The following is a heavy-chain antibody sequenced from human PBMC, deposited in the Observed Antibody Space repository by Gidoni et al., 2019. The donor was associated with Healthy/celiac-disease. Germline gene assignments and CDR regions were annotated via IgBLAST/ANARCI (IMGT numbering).Heavy chain of an antibody. V-gene: IGHV4-34*01. CDR2: INHSAST. D-gene: IGHD3-10*01. CDR1: GGSLSGYY. CDR3: ARGFVHGSGRDQAHDY. J-gene: IGHJ4*02. Sequence: QVQLQQWGAGLLKPSATLSLTCAVYGGSLSGYYWSWIRQPPGKGLEWIGEINHSASTNYNPSLKSRVTISVDTSKNQFSLKLNSVTAADTAVYYCARGFVHGSGRDQAHDYWGQGTLVTVSS.